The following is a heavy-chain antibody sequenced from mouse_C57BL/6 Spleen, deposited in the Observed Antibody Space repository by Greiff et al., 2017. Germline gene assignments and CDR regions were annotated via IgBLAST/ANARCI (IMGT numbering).Heavy chain of an antibody. CDR1: GYTFTSYW. CDR2: IDPSDSYT. D-gene: IGHD1-1*01. J-gene: IGHJ2*01. V-gene: IGHV1-50*01. CDR3: ATLITTVEGFDY. Sequence: QVQLQQPGAELVKPGASVKLSCKASGYTFTSYWMQWVKQRPGQGLEWIGEIDPSDSYTTYNQKFKGKATLTVDTSSSTAYMQLSSLTSEDSAVYYCATLITTVEGFDYWGQGTTLTVSS.